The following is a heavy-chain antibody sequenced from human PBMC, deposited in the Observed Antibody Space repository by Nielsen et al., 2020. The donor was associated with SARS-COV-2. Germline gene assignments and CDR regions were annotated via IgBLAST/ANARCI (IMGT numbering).Heavy chain of an antibody. J-gene: IGHJ6*02. V-gene: IGHV3-11*05. CDR1: GFTFSSSW. CDR2: ISSSSSYT. Sequence: GGSLRLSCVASGFTFSSSWMSWIRQAPGKGLEWVSYISSSSSYTNYADSVKGRFTISRDNAKNSLYLQMNSLRAEDTAVYYCARDLGSSYGMDVWGQGTTVTVSS. CDR3: ARDLGSSYGMDV. D-gene: IGHD2-2*01.